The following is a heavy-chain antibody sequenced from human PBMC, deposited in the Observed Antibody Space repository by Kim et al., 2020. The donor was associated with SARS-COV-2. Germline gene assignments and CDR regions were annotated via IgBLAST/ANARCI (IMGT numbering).Heavy chain of an antibody. V-gene: IGHV3-33*01. J-gene: IGHJ6*02. CDR1: GFTFSSYG. CDR2: IWYDGSNK. CDR3: ARDQGKDTAMVPRKRNSNYYYYGMDV. D-gene: IGHD5-18*01. Sequence: GGSLRLSCAASGFTFSSYGMHWVRQAPGKGLEWVAVIWYDGSNKYYADSVKGRFTISRDNSKNTLYLQMNSLRAEDTAVYYCARDQGKDTAMVPRKRNSNYYYYGMDVWGQGTTVTVSS.